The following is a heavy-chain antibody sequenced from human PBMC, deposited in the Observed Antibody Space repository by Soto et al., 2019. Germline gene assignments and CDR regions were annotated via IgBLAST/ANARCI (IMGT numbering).Heavy chain of an antibody. V-gene: IGHV3-23*01. CDR2: ISGSGGST. CDR1: GFTFSSYA. CDR3: AKARLDGGYDYVWGSYRYPFDY. Sequence: EVQLLESGGGLVQPGGSLRLSCAASGFTFSSYAMSWVRQAPGKGLEWVSAISGSGGSTYYADSVKGRFTISRDNSKNTLYLQMNSRRAEDTAVYYCAKARLDGGYDYVWGSYRYPFDYWGQGTLVTVSS. D-gene: IGHD3-16*02. J-gene: IGHJ4*02.